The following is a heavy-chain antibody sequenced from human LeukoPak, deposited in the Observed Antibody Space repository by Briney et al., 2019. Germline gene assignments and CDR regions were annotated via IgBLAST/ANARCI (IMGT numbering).Heavy chain of an antibody. J-gene: IGHJ4*02. CDR3: ARDARPGVRLRGADFDY. V-gene: IGHV3-30-3*01. Sequence: GRSLRLSCAASGFTFSSYAMHWVRQAPGKGLEWVAVISYDGSNKYYADSVKGRFTISRDNSKITLYLQMNSLRAEDTAVYYCARDARPGVRLRGADFDYWGQGTLVTVSS. CDR2: ISYDGSNK. CDR1: GFTFSSYA. D-gene: IGHD1-14*01.